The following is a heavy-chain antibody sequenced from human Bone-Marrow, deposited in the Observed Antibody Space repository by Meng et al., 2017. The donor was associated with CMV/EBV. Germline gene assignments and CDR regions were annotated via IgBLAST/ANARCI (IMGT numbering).Heavy chain of an antibody. Sequence: GESLKISCEASGFILSSYEMNWVRQAPGRGLEWLSYIDSSSSLIYYADSVKGRLTISRDNAKNSLYLEMNSLRVEDTAVYYCARGRHYTGSAHIDDCGQGTLVTVS. D-gene: IGHD2-8*02. J-gene: IGHJ4*02. CDR1: GFILSSYE. CDR3: ARGRHYTGSAHIDD. CDR2: IDSSSSLI. V-gene: IGHV3-48*03.